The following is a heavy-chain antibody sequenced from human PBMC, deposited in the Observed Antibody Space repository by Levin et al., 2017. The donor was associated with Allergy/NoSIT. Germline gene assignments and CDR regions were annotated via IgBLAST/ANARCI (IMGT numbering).Heavy chain of an antibody. V-gene: IGHV3-48*03. J-gene: IGHJ4*02. CDR1: GFTFSSYE. Sequence: GGSLRLSCAASGFTFSSYEMNWVRRAPGKGLEWVSYISSTGSTIYSADSVKGRFTISRDNAKNSLYLHMNSLRAEDTAVYYCARQLGNCWSGYNDCDYWGQGTLVTVSS. D-gene: IGHD3-3*01. CDR2: ISSTGSTI. CDR3: ARQLGNCWSGYNDCDY.